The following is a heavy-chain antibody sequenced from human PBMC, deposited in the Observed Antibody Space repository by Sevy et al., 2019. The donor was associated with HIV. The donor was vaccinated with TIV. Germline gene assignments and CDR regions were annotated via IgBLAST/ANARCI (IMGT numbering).Heavy chain of an antibody. CDR1: GFTFSSYW. V-gene: IGHV3-30-3*01. Sequence: GGSLRLSCAASGFTFSSYWMSWVRQAPGKGLEWVAVISYDGSNKYYADSVKGRFTISRDNSKNTLYLQMNSLRAEDTAVYYCAGGYDSSGYPAYEIDYWGQGTLVTVSS. CDR3: AGGYDSSGYPAYEIDY. D-gene: IGHD3-22*01. J-gene: IGHJ4*02. CDR2: ISYDGSNK.